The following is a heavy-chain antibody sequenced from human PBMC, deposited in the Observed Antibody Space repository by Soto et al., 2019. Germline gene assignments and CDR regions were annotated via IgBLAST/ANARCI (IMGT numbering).Heavy chain of an antibody. CDR3: ARGAPDDYVWGSYRLYYFDY. D-gene: IGHD3-16*02. CDR2: IYYSGST. J-gene: IGHJ4*02. V-gene: IGHV4-59*01. CDR1: GGSISSYY. Sequence: ASETLSLTCTVSGGSISSYYWSWIRQPPGKGLEWIGYIYYSGSTNYNPSLKSRVTISVDTSKNQFSLKLSSVTAADTAVYYCARGAPDDYVWGSYRLYYFDYWGQGTLVTVSS.